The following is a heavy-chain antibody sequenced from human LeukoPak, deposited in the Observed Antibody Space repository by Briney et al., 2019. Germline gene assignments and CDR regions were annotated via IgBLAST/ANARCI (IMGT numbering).Heavy chain of an antibody. CDR1: GYSFTSYW. J-gene: IGHJ4*02. CDR3: ARRFGYYGSGTLYYFDY. Sequence: GESLKISCWGSGYSFTSYWIGWVRQMPGKGLEWMGTIYPGDSDTRYSPSFQGQVTISADKFRNTAYLQWSSLKASDTAMYYCARRFGYYGSGTLYYFDYWGQGTLVTVSS. D-gene: IGHD3-10*01. CDR2: IYPGDSDT. V-gene: IGHV5-51*01.